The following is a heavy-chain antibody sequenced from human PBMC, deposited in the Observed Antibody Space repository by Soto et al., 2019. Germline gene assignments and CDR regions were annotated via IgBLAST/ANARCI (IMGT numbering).Heavy chain of an antibody. Sequence: PSETLSLTCTVSGDSISSSSISSSSYYWGWIRQPPGKGLEWIGSIYYSGSTYDNPSLKSRVTISVDTSKNQFSLKLSSVTAADTAVYYCARLYYDSRGYYWFDPWAREPWSPSPQ. CDR1: GDSISSSSISSSSYY. J-gene: IGHJ5*02. V-gene: IGHV4-39*01. D-gene: IGHD3-22*01. CDR3: ARLYYDSRGYYWFDP. CDR2: IYYSGST.